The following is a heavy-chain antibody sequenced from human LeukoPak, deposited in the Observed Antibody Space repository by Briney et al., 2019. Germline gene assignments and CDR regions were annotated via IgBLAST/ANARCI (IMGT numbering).Heavy chain of an antibody. Sequence: SETLSLTCTVSGGSISSYYLSWIRQPPGKGLEWIGYIYYSGSTNYNPSLKSRVTISVATSKHQFSLKLSSVTAADTAVYYCARAVANWVYYFDYWGQGTLVTVSS. CDR3: ARAVANWVYYFDY. CDR1: GGSISSYY. D-gene: IGHD7-27*01. CDR2: IYYSGST. J-gene: IGHJ4*02. V-gene: IGHV4-59*01.